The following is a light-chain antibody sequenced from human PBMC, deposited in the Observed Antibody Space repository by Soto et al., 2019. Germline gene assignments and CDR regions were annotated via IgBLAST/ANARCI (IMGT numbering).Light chain of an antibody. CDR2: KAS. CDR3: EQYSTYRWT. V-gene: IGKV1-5*03. CDR1: QSVSSW. Sequence: DIQMTQSPSTLSASVGDRVTITCRASQSVSSWLAWYQLKPGKAPKLLISKASSLESGVPSRFSGSGSGTDFTLIISSLQPDDFATYYCEQYSTYRWTFGQGTKVDIK. J-gene: IGKJ1*01.